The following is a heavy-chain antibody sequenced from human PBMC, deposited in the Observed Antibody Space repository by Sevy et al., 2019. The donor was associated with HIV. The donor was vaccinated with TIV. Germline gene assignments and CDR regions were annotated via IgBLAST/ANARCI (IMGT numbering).Heavy chain of an antibody. CDR1: GFTFSSHG. Sequence: GGSLRLSCAASGFTFSSHGMHWVRRAPGKGLEWVGLISFDGNKRYYPDSVKGRFTISRDNSKNTLYLQMNGLRAEDTAVYYCAKGEGYCSGGSCNPGVSWGQETLVTVSS. CDR3: AKGEGYCSGGSCNPGVS. D-gene: IGHD2-15*01. CDR2: ISFDGNKR. J-gene: IGHJ5*02. V-gene: IGHV3-30*18.